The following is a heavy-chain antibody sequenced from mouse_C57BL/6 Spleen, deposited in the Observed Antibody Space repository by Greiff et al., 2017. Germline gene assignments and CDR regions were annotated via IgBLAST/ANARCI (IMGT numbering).Heavy chain of an antibody. CDR2: IDPSDSYT. CDR1: GYTFTSYW. J-gene: IGHJ2*01. Sequence: VQLQQPGAELVKPGASVKLSCKASGYTFTSYWMQWVKQRPGQGLEWIGEIDPSDSYTNYNQKFKGKATLTVDTSSSTAYMQLSSLTSEDSAVYYCARRTTTAQGQGLDYLGQGTTLTVSS. D-gene: IGHD3-2*02. V-gene: IGHV1-50*01. CDR3: ARRTTTAQGQGLDY.